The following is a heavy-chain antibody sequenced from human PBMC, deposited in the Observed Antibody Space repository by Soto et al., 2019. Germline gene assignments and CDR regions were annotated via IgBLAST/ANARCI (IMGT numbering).Heavy chain of an antibody. V-gene: IGHV4-30-2*01. CDR2: IYHSGST. J-gene: IGHJ4*02. Sequence: SETLSLTCAVSGGSISSGGYSWSWIRQPPGKGLEWIGYIYHSGSTYYNPSLKSRVTISVDRSKNQFSLKLSSVTAADTAVYYCARVFSGGYSDYWGQGTLVTVSS. CDR1: GGSISSGGYS. D-gene: IGHD1-26*01. CDR3: ARVFSGGYSDY.